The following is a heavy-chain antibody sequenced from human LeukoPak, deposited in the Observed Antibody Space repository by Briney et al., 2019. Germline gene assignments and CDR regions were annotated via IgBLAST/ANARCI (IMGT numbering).Heavy chain of an antibody. J-gene: IGHJ4*02. CDR2: LSYDGRNE. CDR3: ARGRYIGYVSGYFDY. V-gene: IGHV3-30*04. D-gene: IGHD5-12*01. Sequence: GGSLRLSCAASGFSFSSFAVHWVRQAPGKGLVWVAALSYDGRNEYYADSVKGRFTISRDNSKNMLYLQMNSLRADDTAVYYCARGRYIGYVSGYFDYWGQGTLVTVSS. CDR1: GFSFSSFA.